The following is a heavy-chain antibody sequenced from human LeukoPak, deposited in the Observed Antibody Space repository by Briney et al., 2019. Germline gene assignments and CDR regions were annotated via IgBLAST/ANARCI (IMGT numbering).Heavy chain of an antibody. Sequence: GESLRLSCAASGFTFSSYGMSWVRQAPGKGLEWVSGFSSSGNTYYADSVKGRFTISRDNSKNTLYLQMNTLRVDDTAVYYCARWNGYADYWGQGTLVTVPS. J-gene: IGHJ4*02. CDR2: FSSSGNT. CDR3: ARWNGYADY. D-gene: IGHD2-2*01. CDR1: GFTFSSYG. V-gene: IGHV3-23*01.